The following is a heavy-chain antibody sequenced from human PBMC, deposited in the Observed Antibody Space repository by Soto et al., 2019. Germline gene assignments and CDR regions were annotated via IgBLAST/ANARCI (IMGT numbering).Heavy chain of an antibody. CDR3: ARGGISGASCLFDY. V-gene: IGHV4-59*01. CDR1: GGSISSYY. Sequence: SETLSLTCTVSGGSISSYYWSWIRQSPGKGLEWIGYIYYSGSTNYNPPLKSRVTISVDTSKSQFSLKLSSVTAADTAVYYCARGGISGASCLFDYWGQGTLVTVSS. D-gene: IGHD2-15*01. CDR2: IYYSGST. J-gene: IGHJ4*02.